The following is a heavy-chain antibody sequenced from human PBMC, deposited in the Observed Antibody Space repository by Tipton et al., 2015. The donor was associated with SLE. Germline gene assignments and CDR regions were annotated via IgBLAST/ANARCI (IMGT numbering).Heavy chain of an antibody. Sequence: SLRLSCAASGFTFSSYGMHWVRQAPGKGLEWVANIKQDGSEKYYVDSVKGRFTISRDNAKNSLYLQMNSLRAEDTAVYYCARGAGGDTADFDYWGQGTLVTVSS. J-gene: IGHJ4*02. V-gene: IGHV3-7*05. D-gene: IGHD5-18*01. CDR3: ARGAGGDTADFDY. CDR1: GFTFSSYG. CDR2: IKQDGSEK.